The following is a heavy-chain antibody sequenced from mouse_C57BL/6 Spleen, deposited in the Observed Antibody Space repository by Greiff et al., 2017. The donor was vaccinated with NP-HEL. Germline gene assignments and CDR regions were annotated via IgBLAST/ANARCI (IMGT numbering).Heavy chain of an antibody. CDR1: GFTFSSYA. CDR3: ARGGYDGYSYFDY. Sequence: DVMLVESGGGLVKPGGSLKLSCAASGFTFSSYAMSWVRQTPEKRLEWVATISDGGSYTYYPDNVKGRFTISRDNAKNNLYLQMSHLKSEDTAMYYCARGGYDGYSYFDYWGQGTTLTVSS. D-gene: IGHD2-3*01. J-gene: IGHJ2*01. CDR2: ISDGGSYT. V-gene: IGHV5-4*03.